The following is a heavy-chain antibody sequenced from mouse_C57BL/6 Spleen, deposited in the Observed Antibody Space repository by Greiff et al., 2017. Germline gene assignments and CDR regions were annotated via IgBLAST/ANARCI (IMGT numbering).Heavy chain of an antibody. V-gene: IGHV5-4*01. CDR1: GFTFSSYA. D-gene: IGHD2-1*01. J-gene: IGHJ4*01. CDR3: ASLYGNYSYAMDD. CDR2: ISNGGSYT. Sequence: EVLLLESGGGLVKPGGSLKLSCAASGFTFSSYAMSWVRQTPEKRLEWVATISNGGSYTYYPDNVKGRFTISRDNAKNNLYLQMSHLKSEDTAMYYCASLYGNYSYAMDDWGQGTSVTVSS.